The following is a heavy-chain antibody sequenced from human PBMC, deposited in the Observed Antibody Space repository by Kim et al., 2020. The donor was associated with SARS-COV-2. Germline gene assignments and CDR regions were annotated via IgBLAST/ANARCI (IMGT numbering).Heavy chain of an antibody. Sequence: GGSLRLSCAASGFIFSSYGMHWVRQAPGKGLEWVAVISYDGSNKYYADSVKGRFTISRDNSKNTLYLQMNSLRAEDTAVYYCAIYGGTVTAFDYWGQGTLVTVSS. CDR2: ISYDGSNK. D-gene: IGHD4-17*01. CDR1: GFIFSSYG. J-gene: IGHJ4*02. CDR3: AIYGGTVTAFDY. V-gene: IGHV3-30*03.